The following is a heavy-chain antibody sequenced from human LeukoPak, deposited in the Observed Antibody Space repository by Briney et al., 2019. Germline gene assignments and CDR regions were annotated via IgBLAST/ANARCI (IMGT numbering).Heavy chain of an antibody. D-gene: IGHD5-24*01. CDR1: GFTFSSYA. V-gene: IGHV3-30-3*01. CDR3: ARDRGRLEMATLGEFDY. J-gene: IGHJ4*02. Sequence: GGSLRLSCAASGFTFSSYAMHWVRQAPGKGLEWVAVISYDGSNKYYADSVKGQFTISRDNSKNTLYLQMNSLRAEDTAVYYCARDRGRLEMATLGEFDYWGQGTLVTVSS. CDR2: ISYDGSNK.